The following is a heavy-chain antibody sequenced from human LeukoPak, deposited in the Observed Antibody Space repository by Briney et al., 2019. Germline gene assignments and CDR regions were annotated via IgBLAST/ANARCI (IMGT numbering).Heavy chain of an antibody. CDR1: GGTFSSYA. D-gene: IGHD6-19*01. J-gene: IGHJ4*02. V-gene: IGHV1-69*13. CDR3: ASPKPAVAGRIGWYYFDY. Sequence: SVKVSCKASGGTFSSYAISWVRQAPGQGLEWMGGIIPIFGTANYAQKFQGRVTITADESTSTAYMELSSLRSEDTAVYYCASPKPAVAGRIGWYYFDYWGQGTLVTVSS. CDR2: IIPIFGTA.